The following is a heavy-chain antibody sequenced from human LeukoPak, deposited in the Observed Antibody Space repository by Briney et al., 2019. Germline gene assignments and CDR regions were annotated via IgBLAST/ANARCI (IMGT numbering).Heavy chain of an antibody. V-gene: IGHV3-7*01. Sequence: GGSLRLSCAASGFTFSTYWMSWLRQAPGKGLEWVANIMHDGSEKNYVDSVKGRFTISRDNARNSLYLQMNSLRVEDTAVYYCARAGAMAASRYYFDYWGHGTLVTAYS. D-gene: IGHD6-19*01. CDR1: GFTFSTYW. J-gene: IGHJ4*01. CDR3: ARAGAMAASRYYFDY. CDR2: IMHDGSEK.